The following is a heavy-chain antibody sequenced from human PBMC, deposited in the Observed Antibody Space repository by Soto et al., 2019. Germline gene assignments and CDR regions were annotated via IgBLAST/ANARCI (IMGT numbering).Heavy chain of an antibody. D-gene: IGHD2-2*01. CDR3: AREQRSSTSSLTSSFDY. V-gene: IGHV1-69*01. CDR2: IIPIFGTA. J-gene: IGHJ4*02. CDR1: GCTFSSYA. Sequence: QVQLVQSGAEVKKPGSSVKVSCKASGCTFSSYAISWVRQAPGQGLEWMGGIIPIFGTANYEQKFQGRVTITADESTSTAYMELSSLRSEDTAVYYCAREQRSSTSSLTSSFDYWGQGTLVTVSS.